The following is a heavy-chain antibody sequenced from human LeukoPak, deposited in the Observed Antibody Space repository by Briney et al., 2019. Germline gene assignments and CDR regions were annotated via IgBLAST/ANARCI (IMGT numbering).Heavy chain of an antibody. CDR2: IYYSGST. CDR1: GGPISSYY. J-gene: IGHJ4*02. D-gene: IGHD3-3*01. Sequence: SETLSLTCTVSGGPISSYYWSWIRQPPGKGLEWIGYIYYSGSTYYNPSLKSRVTISVDTSKNQFSLKLSSVTAADTAVYYCARVRFWGAPRGYFDYWGQGTLVTVSS. V-gene: IGHV4-30-4*01. CDR3: ARVRFWGAPRGYFDY.